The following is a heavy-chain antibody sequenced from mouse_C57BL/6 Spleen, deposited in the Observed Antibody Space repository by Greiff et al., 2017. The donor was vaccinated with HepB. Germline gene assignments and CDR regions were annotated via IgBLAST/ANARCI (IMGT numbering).Heavy chain of an antibody. V-gene: IGHV1-55*01. CDR1: GYTFTSYW. J-gene: IGHJ4*01. CDR3: ARYYDYDGGYYAMDY. D-gene: IGHD2-4*01. CDR2: IYPGSGST. Sequence: VQLQQPGAELVKPGASVKMSCKASGYTFTSYWITWVKQSPGQGLEWIGDIYPGSGSTNYNEKFKSKATLTVDTSSSTAYMQLSSLTSEDSAVYYCARYYDYDGGYYAMDYWGQGTSVTVSS.